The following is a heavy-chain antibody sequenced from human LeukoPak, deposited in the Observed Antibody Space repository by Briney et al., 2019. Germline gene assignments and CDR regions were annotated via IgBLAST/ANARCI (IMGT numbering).Heavy chain of an antibody. Sequence: ASVKVSCKASGGTFSSYAISWVRQAPGQGLEWMGGIIPIFCTANYAQKFQGRVTITADESTSTAYVELSSLRSEDTAVYHCARESGSYFPSTFDYWGQGTLVTVSS. V-gene: IGHV1-69*01. CDR1: GGTFSSYA. CDR2: IIPIFCTA. D-gene: IGHD1-26*01. J-gene: IGHJ4*02. CDR3: ARESGSYFPSTFDY.